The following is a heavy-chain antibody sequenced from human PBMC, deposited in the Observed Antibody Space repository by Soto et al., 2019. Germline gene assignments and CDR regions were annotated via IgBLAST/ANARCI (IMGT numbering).Heavy chain of an antibody. Sequence: ASVKVSCKASGYTFTGYYMHWVRQAPGQGLEWMGWINPNSGGTNYAQKFQGRVTMTRNTSISTAYMELSRLRSDDTAVYYCAREGIVVAYNYGMDVWGQGTTVTVSS. CDR2: INPNSGGT. D-gene: IGHD2-2*01. J-gene: IGHJ6*02. CDR1: GYTFTGYY. V-gene: IGHV1-2*02. CDR3: AREGIVVAYNYGMDV.